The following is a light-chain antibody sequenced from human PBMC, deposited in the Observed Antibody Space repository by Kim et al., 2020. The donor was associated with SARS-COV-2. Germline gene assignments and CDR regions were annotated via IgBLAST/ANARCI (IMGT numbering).Light chain of an antibody. V-gene: IGLV3-9*01. CDR3: QVWDSNTVV. CDR1: NIGSKN. CDR2: RDT. Sequence: SVALGQTARITCGGNNIGSKNVHWYQQKPGQAPVLVIYRDTNRPSGIPERFSGSNSGNTAALTISRAQAGDEADYNCQVWDSNTVVFGGGTQLTVL. J-gene: IGLJ2*01.